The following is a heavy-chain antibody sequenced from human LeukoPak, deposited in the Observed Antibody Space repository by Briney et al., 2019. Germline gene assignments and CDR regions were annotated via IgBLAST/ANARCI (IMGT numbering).Heavy chain of an antibody. Sequence: GASVKVSCKASGYTFTSYGISWVRQAPGQGLEWMGGIIPIFGTANYAQKFQGRVTITADESTSTAYMELSSLRSEDTAVYYCARAPLPYYYDSSGYYPARRAPFDYWGQGTLVTVSS. CDR1: GYTFTSYG. D-gene: IGHD3-22*01. J-gene: IGHJ4*02. CDR3: ARAPLPYYYDSSGYYPARRAPFDY. CDR2: IIPIFGTA. V-gene: IGHV1-69*13.